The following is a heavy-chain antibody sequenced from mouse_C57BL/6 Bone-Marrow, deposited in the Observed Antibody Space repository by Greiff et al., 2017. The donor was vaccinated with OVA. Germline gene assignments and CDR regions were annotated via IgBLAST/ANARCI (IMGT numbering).Heavy chain of an antibody. CDR2: IDPSDSYT. V-gene: IGHV1-59*01. J-gene: IGHJ1*03. Sequence: QVHVKQPGAELVRPGTSVKLSCKASGYTFTSYWMHWVKQRPGQGLEWIGVIDPSDSYTNYNQKFKGKATLTVDTSSSTAYMQLSSLTSEDSAVYYCAREGDYYGSSHYWYFDVWGTGTTVTVSS. D-gene: IGHD1-1*01. CDR1: GYTFTSYW. CDR3: AREGDYYGSSHYWYFDV.